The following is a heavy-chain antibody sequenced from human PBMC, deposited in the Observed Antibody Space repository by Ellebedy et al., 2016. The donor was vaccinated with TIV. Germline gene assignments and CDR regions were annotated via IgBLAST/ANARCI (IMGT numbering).Heavy chain of an antibody. J-gene: IGHJ4*02. Sequence: PGGSLRLSCAGSGFTFSNYGMHWVRQAPGKGLEWVSVISYDGSNKYYADSVKGRFTISRDNSKNTLYVQMNSLRAEDTAVYYCAKVADYYHDSSGFPDNWGQGTLVTVSS. V-gene: IGHV3-30*18. D-gene: IGHD3-22*01. CDR1: GFTFSNYG. CDR2: ISYDGSNK. CDR3: AKVADYYHDSSGFPDN.